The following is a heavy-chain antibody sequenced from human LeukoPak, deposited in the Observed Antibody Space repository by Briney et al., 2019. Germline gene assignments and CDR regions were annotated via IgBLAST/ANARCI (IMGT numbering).Heavy chain of an antibody. CDR2: IIPIFGTA. J-gene: IGHJ3*02. CDR1: GGTFSSYA. Sequence: SVKVSCKASGGTFSSYAISWVRQAPGQGLEWMGGIIPIFGTANYAQKFQGRVTITADESTSTAYMELGSLRSEDTAVYYCARQLWPPRGAFDIWGQGTMVTVSS. D-gene: IGHD5-18*01. V-gene: IGHV1-69*13. CDR3: ARQLWPPRGAFDI.